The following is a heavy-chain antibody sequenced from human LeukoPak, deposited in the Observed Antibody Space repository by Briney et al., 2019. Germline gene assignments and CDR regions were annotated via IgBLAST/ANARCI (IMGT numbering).Heavy chain of an antibody. D-gene: IGHD4-17*01. CDR2: IYPGDSET. V-gene: IGHV5-51*01. Sequence: GESLKISCKGSGDLFTNYWIGWVRQMPGKGLEWMGIIYPGDSETRYGPSSQGQVTISADKSISTAYLQWSGLKASDSARYYCARFLYGVYSHYFDYWGQGTLVTVSS. CDR1: GDLFTNYW. CDR3: ARFLYGVYSHYFDY. J-gene: IGHJ4*02.